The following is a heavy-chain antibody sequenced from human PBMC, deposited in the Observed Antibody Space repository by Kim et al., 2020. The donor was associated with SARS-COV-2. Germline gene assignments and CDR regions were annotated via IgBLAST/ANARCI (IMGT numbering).Heavy chain of an antibody. Sequence: SLKSRVTISVDKSKNQFSLKLSSVTAADTAVYYCARDRRKATVNSYYFDYWGQGTLVTVSS. CDR3: ARDRRKATVNSYYFDY. V-gene: IGHV4-4*02. J-gene: IGHJ4*02. D-gene: IGHD4-4*01.